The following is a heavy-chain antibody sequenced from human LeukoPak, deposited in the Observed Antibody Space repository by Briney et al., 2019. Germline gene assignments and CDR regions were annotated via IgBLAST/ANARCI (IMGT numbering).Heavy chain of an antibody. CDR1: GGSIRSYY. D-gene: IGHD6-13*01. V-gene: IGHV4-59*01. J-gene: IGHJ4*02. CDR2: IYYSGST. Sequence: KPSETLSLTCTVSGGSIRSYYWSWIRQPPGKGLEWIGYIYYSGSTNYNPSLKSRVTISVDTSKNQFSLKLSSVTAADTAVYYCARDVAAADYYFDYWGQGTLVTVSS. CDR3: ARDVAAADYYFDY.